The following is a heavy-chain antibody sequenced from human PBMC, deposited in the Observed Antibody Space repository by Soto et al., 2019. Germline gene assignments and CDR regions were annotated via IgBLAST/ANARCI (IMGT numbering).Heavy chain of an antibody. J-gene: IGHJ3*02. D-gene: IGHD4-17*01. CDR2: IKQDGSEK. Sequence: GGSLRLSCAASGFTFSSYWMSWVRQAPGKGLEWVANIKQDGSEKYYVDSVKGRFTISRDNAKNSLYLQMNSLRAEDTAVYYCACMVKMTTVTIGAFDIWGQGTMVTVSS. CDR1: GFTFSSYW. CDR3: ACMVKMTTVTIGAFDI. V-gene: IGHV3-7*01.